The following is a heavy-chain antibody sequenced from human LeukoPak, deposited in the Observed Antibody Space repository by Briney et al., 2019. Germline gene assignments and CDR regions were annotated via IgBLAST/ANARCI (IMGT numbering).Heavy chain of an antibody. D-gene: IGHD6-19*01. V-gene: IGHV3-21*01. J-gene: IGHJ4*02. CDR3: AREGSSGPFDYFDY. CDR2: ISSSSSYI. Sequence: GGSLRLSCAASGFTFSSYSMNWVRQAPGKGLEWVSSISSSSSYIYYADSVKGRFTISRDNAKNSLYLQMNSLRAEDTAVYYCAREGSSGPFDYFDYWGQGTLVTVSS. CDR1: GFTFSSYS.